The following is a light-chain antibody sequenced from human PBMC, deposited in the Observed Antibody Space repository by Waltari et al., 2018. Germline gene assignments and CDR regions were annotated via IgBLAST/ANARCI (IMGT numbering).Light chain of an antibody. J-gene: IGLJ3*02. CDR3: QTGGHGTWV. Sequence: QLVLTQSPSASASLGASVKLTCTLSSGHSSNVIAWLQQQPEKGPRYLMKVNSDGSHNKGDEIPDRFSGSSSGAERYLTISSLQSYDEADYYCQTGGHGTWVFGGGTKLTVL. CDR2: VNSDGSH. V-gene: IGLV4-69*01. CDR1: SGHSSNV.